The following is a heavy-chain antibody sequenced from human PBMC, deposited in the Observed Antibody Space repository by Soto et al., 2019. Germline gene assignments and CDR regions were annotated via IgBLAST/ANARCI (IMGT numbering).Heavy chain of an antibody. CDR3: AKVALRYFDWLYKCYFDY. CDR1: GFTFSSYA. Sequence: EVQLLESGGGLVQPGGSLRLSCAASGFTFSSYAMSWVRQAPGKGLEWVSAISGSGGSTYYADSVKGRFTISRDNSKNTLYLQMNSLRAEDTAVYYCAKVALRYFDWLYKCYFDYWGQGTLVTVSS. CDR2: ISGSGGST. D-gene: IGHD3-9*01. J-gene: IGHJ4*02. V-gene: IGHV3-23*01.